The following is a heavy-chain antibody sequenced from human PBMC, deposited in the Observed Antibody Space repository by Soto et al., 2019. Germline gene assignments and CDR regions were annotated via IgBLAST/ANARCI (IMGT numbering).Heavy chain of an antibody. D-gene: IGHD3-10*01. CDR1: GGSFSGYY. CDR3: ARARITMVREVIKYNMDV. V-gene: IGHV4-34*01. J-gene: IGHJ6*02. Sequence: SETLSLTCAVYGGSFSGYYWNWIRQPPGKGLEWIGEIDHSGYTNYNPSLKSRVTISVDTSRNQFSLKLSSVTAADTGIYYCARARITMVREVIKYNMDVWGQGTTVTVSS. CDR2: IDHSGYT.